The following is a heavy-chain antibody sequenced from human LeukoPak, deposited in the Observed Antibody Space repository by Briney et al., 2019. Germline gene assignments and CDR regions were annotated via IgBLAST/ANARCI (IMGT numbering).Heavy chain of an antibody. D-gene: IGHD2-15*01. J-gene: IGHJ4*02. V-gene: IGHV4-4*07. CDR1: GGSISSYY. CDR3: ARAGWPLYYFDC. CDR2: IYTRGST. Sequence: SETLSLTCSVSGGSISSYYWSWIRQPAGKGLEWIGRIYTRGSTDYNPSLRSRVTISVDTSKNQFSLKLSSVTAADTAVYYCARAGWPLYYFDCWGQGTLVTVSS.